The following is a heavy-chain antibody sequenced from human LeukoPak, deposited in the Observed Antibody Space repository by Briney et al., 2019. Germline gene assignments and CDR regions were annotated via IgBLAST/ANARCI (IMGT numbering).Heavy chain of an antibody. D-gene: IGHD3-22*01. Sequence: ASVKVSCKASGYTFTSYGISLVRQAPGQGLEWMGWISAYNGNTNYAQKLQGRVTMTTDISTSTAYMELRSLRSDDTAVYYCAGHYYDSSGYDYWGQGTLVTVSS. CDR3: AGHYYDSSGYDY. V-gene: IGHV1-18*01. CDR1: GYTFTSYG. CDR2: ISAYNGNT. J-gene: IGHJ4*02.